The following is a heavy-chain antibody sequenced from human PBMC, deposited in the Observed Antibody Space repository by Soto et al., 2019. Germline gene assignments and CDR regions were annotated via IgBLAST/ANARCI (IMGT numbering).Heavy chain of an antibody. J-gene: IGHJ4*02. CDR1: GFTFSSYS. Sequence: GGSLRLSCAACGFTFSSYSISWVRQAPWKGLEWVSAISGSGVSTYYADSVKGRFTISRDNSKNTLYLQMNSPRAEDTAVYYCSKAFIVPSDTGRPLFTMFGVVTRYYFYYWGQRTLVAVCS. V-gene: IGHV3-23*01. CDR2: ISGSGVST. D-gene: IGHD3-3*01. CDR3: SKAFIVPSDTGRPLFTMFGVVTRYYFYY.